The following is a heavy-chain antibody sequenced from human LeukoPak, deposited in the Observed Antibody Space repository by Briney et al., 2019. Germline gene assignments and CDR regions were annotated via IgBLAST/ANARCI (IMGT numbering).Heavy chain of an antibody. V-gene: IGHV3-30*02. CDR1: GFTFRSYG. Sequence: GGSLRLSCAASGFTFRSYGMHWVRQAPGKGLEWVAIIRYDGTNKYYADSVKGRFTISRDNSKNTLYLQMNSLRAEDTAVYYCARDYHTYGDYHAFDIWGQGTMVTVSS. D-gene: IGHD4-17*01. CDR3: ARDYHTYGDYHAFDI. J-gene: IGHJ3*02. CDR2: IRYDGTNK.